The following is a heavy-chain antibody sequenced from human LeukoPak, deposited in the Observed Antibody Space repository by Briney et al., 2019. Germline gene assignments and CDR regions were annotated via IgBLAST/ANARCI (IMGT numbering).Heavy chain of an antibody. Sequence: GALRLSCVASGFTFSRHGMNWVRQAPGKGLEWLSHISTSGSTKYYANSVKGRFTISRDNAENTLCLQMNSLRAEDTAVYYCAKEIWPTVTTPGHTHFDYWGQGTLVTVSS. J-gene: IGHJ4*02. D-gene: IGHD4-17*01. CDR3: AKEIWPTVTTPGHTHFDY. CDR2: ISTSGSTK. CDR1: GFTFSRHG. V-gene: IGHV3-48*04.